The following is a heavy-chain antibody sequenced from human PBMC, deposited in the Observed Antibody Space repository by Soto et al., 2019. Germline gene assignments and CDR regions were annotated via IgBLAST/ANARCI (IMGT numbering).Heavy chain of an antibody. Sequence: QVQLVQSGAEVKKPGASVKVSCKASGYTFTSYGISLLRQAPGQGLEWMGWISAYNGNTNYAQKLQGRGTRTTDTAKSTAYMELRRLRSDDTAVYYYANDLGGGTSSASWGQGTLVTVSS. V-gene: IGHV1-18*01. D-gene: IGHD3-16*01. CDR2: ISAYNGNT. CDR1: GYTFTSYG. CDR3: ANDLGGGTSSAS. J-gene: IGHJ5*02.